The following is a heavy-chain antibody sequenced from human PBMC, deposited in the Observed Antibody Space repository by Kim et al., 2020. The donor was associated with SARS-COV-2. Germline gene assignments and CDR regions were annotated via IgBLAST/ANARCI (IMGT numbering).Heavy chain of an antibody. CDR1: GGSISSYY. Sequence: SETLSLTCTVSGGSISSYYWSWIRQPPGKGLEWIGYIYYSGSTNYNPSLKSRVTISVDTSKNQFSLKLSSVTAADTAVYYCARDRVAVAGTDAFDIWGQG. V-gene: IGHV4-59*13. D-gene: IGHD6-19*01. CDR3: ARDRVAVAGTDAFDI. CDR2: IYYSGST. J-gene: IGHJ3*02.